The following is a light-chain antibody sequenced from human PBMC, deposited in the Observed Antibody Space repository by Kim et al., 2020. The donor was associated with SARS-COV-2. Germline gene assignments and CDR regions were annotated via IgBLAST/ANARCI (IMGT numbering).Light chain of an antibody. Sequence: SASVGDRVTIPCRASQSISSWLAWYQQKPGKAPKLLIYKASSLESGVPSRFSGSGSGTEFTLTISSLQPDDFAPYYCQQYKSYPYTFGQGTKLEI. J-gene: IGKJ2*01. CDR3: QQYKSYPYT. CDR2: KAS. V-gene: IGKV1-5*03. CDR1: QSISSW.